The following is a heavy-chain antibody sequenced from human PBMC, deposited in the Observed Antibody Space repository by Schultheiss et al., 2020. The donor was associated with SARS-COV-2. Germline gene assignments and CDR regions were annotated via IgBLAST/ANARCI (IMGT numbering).Heavy chain of an antibody. J-gene: IGHJ6*02. CDR2: ISGSGGNT. D-gene: IGHD3-16*02. CDR3: AKGTVTFGGVIGSMDV. Sequence: GGSLRLSCAASGFGFSTYAMNWVRQAPGKGLEWVSGISGSGGNTDYADSVKGRFPISRDNSKNTLYLQLNSLRAEDTAVYYCAKGTVTFGGVIGSMDVWGQGTTVTVSS. CDR1: GFGFSTYA. V-gene: IGHV3-23*01.